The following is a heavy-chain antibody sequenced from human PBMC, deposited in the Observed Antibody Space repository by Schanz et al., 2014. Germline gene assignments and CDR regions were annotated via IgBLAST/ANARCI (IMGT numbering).Heavy chain of an antibody. CDR3: ARDFSAYVGNYCDY. J-gene: IGHJ4*02. V-gene: IGHV1-18*01. D-gene: IGHD5-12*01. CDR2: INGYNGHT. Sequence: QVQLVQSGAEVKKPGASVKVSCKASGYTFSSYGITWVRQAPGQGLEWMGWINGYNGHTLYAQKFQGRVTMTTDTSTSTSDMELTGLRVDDTAVYYCARDFSAYVGNYCDYWGQGTLVTVSS. CDR1: GYTFSSYG.